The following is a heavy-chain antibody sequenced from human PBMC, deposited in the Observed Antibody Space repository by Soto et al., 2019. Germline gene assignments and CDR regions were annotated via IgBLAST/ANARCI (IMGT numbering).Heavy chain of an antibody. Sequence: PGQDLRHPSTASAGMPRHHAKIVCRQAPEKRKEWVSTVDASSNTHYADSVRGRFTISRDARNSMLFLQLDSLRAEDTAVYFCANVPSFGCTESCYPDL. CDR3: ANVPSFGCTESCYPDL. CDR2: VDASSNT. J-gene: IGHJ2*01. V-gene: IGHV3-23*01. CDR1: AGMPRHHA. D-gene: IGHD2-15*01.